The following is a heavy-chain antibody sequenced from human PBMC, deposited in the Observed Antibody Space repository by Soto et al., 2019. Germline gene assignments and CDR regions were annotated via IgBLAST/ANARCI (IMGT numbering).Heavy chain of an antibody. D-gene: IGHD5-18*01. CDR2: IIPMFGTA. CDR3: ASGIQLWLRRINNGYSG. CDR1: GGTFSTYA. Sequence: QVQLVQSGAEVKKPESSVKVSCKAPGGTFSTYAISWVRQAPGQGLEWMGGIIPMFGTANYAQRFQDRVTIAADESPSTVYMELSSLRSEDTAVYFCASGIQLWLRRINNGYSGWGQGTLVTVSS. V-gene: IGHV1-69*12. J-gene: IGHJ4*02.